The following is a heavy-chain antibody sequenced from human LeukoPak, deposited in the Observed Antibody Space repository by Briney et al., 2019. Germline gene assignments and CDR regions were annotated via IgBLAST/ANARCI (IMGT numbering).Heavy chain of an antibody. Sequence: SQTLSLTCTVSGGSISSGDYYWTWIRQHPGKGLEWIGYIDCSGTTYNPSLKSRGTISIDTSKKQFSLKPGSVTAADTAVYYCARDVGGSYAGDAFDIWGQGMMVIVSS. J-gene: IGHJ3*02. CDR1: GGSISSGDYY. CDR3: ARDVGGSYAGDAFDI. CDR2: IDCSGTT. D-gene: IGHD1-26*01. V-gene: IGHV4-31*03.